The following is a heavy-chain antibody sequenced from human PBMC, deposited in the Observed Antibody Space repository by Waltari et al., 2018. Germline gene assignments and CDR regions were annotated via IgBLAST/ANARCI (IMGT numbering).Heavy chain of an antibody. Sequence: QVQLQESGPGLVKPSETLSLTCTVSGYSISSGYYWGWIRQPPGKGLEWIGSIYHSGSTYYNPSLKSRVTISVDTSKNQFSLKLSSVTAADTAVYYCARRTKQYDYIWGSYRYGPGGGQGTLVTVSS. CDR3: ARRTKQYDYIWGSYRYGPG. CDR2: IYHSGST. V-gene: IGHV4-38-2*02. D-gene: IGHD3-16*02. CDR1: GYSISSGYY. J-gene: IGHJ4*02.